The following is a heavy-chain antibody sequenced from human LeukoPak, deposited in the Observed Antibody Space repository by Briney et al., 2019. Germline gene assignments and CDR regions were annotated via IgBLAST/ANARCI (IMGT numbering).Heavy chain of an antibody. Sequence: SETLSLTCTVSGGSISSYYWGWIRQPAGEGLEWIGRIYTSGSTNYNPSLKSRVTMSVDTSKNQFSLKLSSVTAADTAVYYCARDGYSSSWYWENYYYYYMDVWGKGTTVTVSS. CDR3: ARDGYSSSWYWENYYYYYMDV. J-gene: IGHJ6*03. D-gene: IGHD6-13*01. CDR1: GGSISSYY. V-gene: IGHV4-4*07. CDR2: IYTSGST.